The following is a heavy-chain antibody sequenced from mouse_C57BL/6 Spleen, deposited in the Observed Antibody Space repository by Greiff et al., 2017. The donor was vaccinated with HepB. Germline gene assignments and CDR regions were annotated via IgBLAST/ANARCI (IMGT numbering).Heavy chain of an antibody. Sequence: QVQLQQSGAELVKPGASVKLSCKASGYTFTSYWMHWVKQRPGQGLEWIGMIHPNSGSTNYNEKFKSKATLTVDKSSSTAYMQLSSLTSEDSAVYYCARLYDYDDAYWGQGTLVTVSA. V-gene: IGHV1-64*01. CDR2: IHPNSGST. CDR3: ARLYDYDDAY. J-gene: IGHJ3*01. CDR1: GYTFTSYW. D-gene: IGHD2-4*01.